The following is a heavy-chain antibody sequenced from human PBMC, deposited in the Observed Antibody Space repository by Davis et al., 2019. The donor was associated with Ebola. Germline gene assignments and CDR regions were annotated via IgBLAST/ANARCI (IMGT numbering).Heavy chain of an antibody. CDR2: INHSGST. V-gene: IGHV4-34*01. J-gene: IGHJ6*03. CDR3: ARASGVEICSSTSCYLYYYYYYMDV. D-gene: IGHD2-2*01. Sequence: SETLSLTCAVYGGSFSGYYWSWIRQPPGKGLEWIGEINHSGSTNYNPSLKSRVTISVDTSKNQFSLKLSSVTAADTAVYYCARASGVEICSSTSCYLYYYYYYMDVWGKGTTVTVSS. CDR1: GGSFSGYY.